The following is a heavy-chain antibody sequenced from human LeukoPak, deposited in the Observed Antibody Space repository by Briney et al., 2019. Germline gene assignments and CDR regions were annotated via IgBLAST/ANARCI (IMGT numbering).Heavy chain of an antibody. J-gene: IGHJ4*02. CDR2: ISADGTET. Sequence: GTSLSLSCVTSGFAFNRHGMHWVRQAPGKGLEWVAVISADGTETYYADSVKGRFTISRDSSQNTLYLHMNGLRFEDTAVYYCAKDLGHKIANYLDNWGQGTLVTVSS. CDR3: AKDLGHKIANYLDN. V-gene: IGHV3-30*18. D-gene: IGHD7-27*01. CDR1: GFAFNRHG.